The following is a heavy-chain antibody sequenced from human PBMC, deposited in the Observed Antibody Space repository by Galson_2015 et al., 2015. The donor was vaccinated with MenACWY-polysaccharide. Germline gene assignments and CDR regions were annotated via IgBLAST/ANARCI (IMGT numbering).Heavy chain of an antibody. J-gene: IGHJ4*02. Sequence: SLRLSCAASGFTFSSYRMNWVRQAPGKGLEWVSSISSSSSYIYYADSVKGRFTISRDNAKNSLYLQMNSLRAEDTAVYYCAALGYCSGGSCYSGGQWVQGTLVTVSS. CDR2: ISSSSSYI. CDR1: GFTFSSYR. D-gene: IGHD2-15*01. V-gene: IGHV3-21*01. CDR3: AALGYCSGGSCYSGGQ.